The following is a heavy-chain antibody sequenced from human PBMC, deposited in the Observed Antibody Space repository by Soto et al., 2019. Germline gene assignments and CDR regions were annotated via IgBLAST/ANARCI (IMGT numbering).Heavy chain of an antibody. CDR3: TRALTSAADLYLDY. D-gene: IGHD6-13*01. V-gene: IGHV4-4*07. Sequence: SETLSLTCTVSGDSISNYYWSWISQPAGKGMEWIGRIHPTENTNYNPSLRSRVTMSVDTSNNQFSLKLTSLTAADTAVYYCTRALTSAADLYLDYWGQGTMVTVSS. CDR2: IHPTENT. J-gene: IGHJ4*02. CDR1: GDSISNYY.